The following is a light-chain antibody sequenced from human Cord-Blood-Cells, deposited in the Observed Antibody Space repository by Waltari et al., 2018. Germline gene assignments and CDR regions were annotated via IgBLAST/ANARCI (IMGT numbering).Light chain of an antibody. Sequence: SSELTQDPAVSVALGQTVRITCQGDSLRSYYASWYQQKPGQDPVLVIYGKNNRPSGIPDRFSGSSSGNTASLTITGAQAEDEADYYCNSRDSSGNHYVFGTGTKVTVL. J-gene: IGLJ1*01. CDR1: SLRSYY. CDR2: GKN. CDR3: NSRDSSGNHYV. V-gene: IGLV3-19*01.